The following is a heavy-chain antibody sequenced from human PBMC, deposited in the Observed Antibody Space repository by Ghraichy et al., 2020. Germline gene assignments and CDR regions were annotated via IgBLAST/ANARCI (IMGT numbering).Heavy chain of an antibody. Sequence: GGSLRLSCAASGFSFGDYAMTWVRQAPGKGLEWVLAISVDGVGTASADSVRGRFTVSRDNSNSLLYLHMNRLRAEDTAVYYCARQWLRGYKYYGMDAWGQGTTVTVSS. J-gene: IGHJ6*02. D-gene: IGHD5-12*01. CDR1: GFSFGDYA. CDR3: ARQWLRGYKYYGMDA. V-gene: IGHV3-23*01. CDR2: ISVDGVGT.